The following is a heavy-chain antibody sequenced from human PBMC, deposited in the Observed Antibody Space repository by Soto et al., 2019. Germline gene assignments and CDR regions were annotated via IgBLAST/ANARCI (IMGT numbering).Heavy chain of an antibody. Sequence: QVQLVQSGAEVKTPASSVKVSCKASGGTFSSYAISWVRQAPGQGREWMGGIIPIFGTANYAQKFQGRVTSTADESTSTAYMELSSMRSEDTAVYYYARERITIFGVVISRTDYYYYGMDVWGQGTTVTVSS. D-gene: IGHD3-3*01. CDR3: ARERITIFGVVISRTDYYYYGMDV. CDR1: GGTFSSYA. V-gene: IGHV1-69*01. J-gene: IGHJ6*02. CDR2: IIPIFGTA.